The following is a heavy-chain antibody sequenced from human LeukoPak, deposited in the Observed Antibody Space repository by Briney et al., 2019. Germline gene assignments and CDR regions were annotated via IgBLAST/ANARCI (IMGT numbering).Heavy chain of an antibody. CDR3: ARSPYGGNYLDY. CDR2: ISYDGSNK. J-gene: IGHJ4*02. V-gene: IGHV3-30*04. D-gene: IGHD4-23*01. CDR1: GFTFSNYA. Sequence: PGRSLRLSCAASGFTFSNYAIHWVRQAPGKELEWVAVISYDGSNKYYADSVKGRFTISRDNSKNTLYLQMNSLRAEDTAVYYCARSPYGGNYLDYWGQGTLVTVSS.